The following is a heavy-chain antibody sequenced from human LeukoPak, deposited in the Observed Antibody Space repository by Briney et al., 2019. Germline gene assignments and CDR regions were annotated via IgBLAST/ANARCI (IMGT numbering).Heavy chain of an antibody. CDR3: ARSNYYGSAKYYNEFDY. D-gene: IGHD3-10*01. Sequence: PGRSLRLSCAASGFTFSTYAMHWVRQAPGKGLEWVAVMSYDGSSKYYADSVKGRFAISRDNSKNTLDLQMNSLRADDTGVYYCARSNYYGSAKYYNEFDYWGQGALVTVSS. V-gene: IGHV3-30*09. J-gene: IGHJ4*02. CDR1: GFTFSTYA. CDR2: MSYDGSSK.